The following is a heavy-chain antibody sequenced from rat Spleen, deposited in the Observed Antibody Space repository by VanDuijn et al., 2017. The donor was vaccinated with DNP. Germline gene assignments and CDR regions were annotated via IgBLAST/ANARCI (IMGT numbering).Heavy chain of an antibody. J-gene: IGHJ2*01. CDR2: IWGDGST. CDR1: GFSLTSTG. V-gene: IGHV2-1*01. CDR3: TRHEYYFDY. Sequence: QVQLKESGPGLVQPSQTLSLTCTVSGFSLTSTGVSWVRQPPGKGLEWMGGIWGDGSTDYNSALKSRLSINRDTSKSQVFLEMHSLQPEDTGTYYCTRHEYYFDYWGQGVMVTVSS.